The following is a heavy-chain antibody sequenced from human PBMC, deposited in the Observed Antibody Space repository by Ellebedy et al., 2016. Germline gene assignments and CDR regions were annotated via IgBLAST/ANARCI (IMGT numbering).Heavy chain of an antibody. V-gene: IGHV4-34*01. CDR2: INHSGST. Sequence: SETLSLTCAVYGGSFSGYYWSWIRQPPGKGLEWIGEINHSGSTNYNPSLKSRVTISVDTSKNQFSLKLSSVTAADTAVYHCARELLWLGELVGFDYWGQGTLVTVSS. J-gene: IGHJ4*02. D-gene: IGHD3-10*01. CDR1: GGSFSGYY. CDR3: ARELLWLGELVGFDY.